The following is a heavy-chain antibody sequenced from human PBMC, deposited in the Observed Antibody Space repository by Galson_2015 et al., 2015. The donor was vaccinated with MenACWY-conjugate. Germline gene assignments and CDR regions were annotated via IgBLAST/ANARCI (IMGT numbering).Heavy chain of an antibody. D-gene: IGHD6-13*01. CDR2: RSARNGKA. J-gene: IGHJ4*02. CDR1: GLIFSNTD. CDR3: AREMGYFDH. Sequence: SVTVSCKAAGLIFSNTDFNWVRHAPAEGVEWVGWRSARNGKAKLAQKFQGRVTLTTDRSTSTAYMELRNLTSDDRALYYCAREMGYFDHWGQGSLVTVSS. V-gene: IGHV1-18*04.